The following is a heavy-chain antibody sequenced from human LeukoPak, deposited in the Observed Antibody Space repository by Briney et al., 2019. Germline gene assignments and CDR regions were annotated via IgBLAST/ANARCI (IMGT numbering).Heavy chain of an antibody. Sequence: GGSLRLSCAASGFTFSSYSMNWVRQAPGKGLEWVSSISSSSTYISYADSVKGRFTISRDNAKNSLYLQMNSLRAEDTAVYYCTRESSVGAHKAFDFWGQGTLVTVSS. CDR2: ISSSSTYI. V-gene: IGHV3-21*01. CDR1: GFTFSSYS. J-gene: IGHJ4*02. D-gene: IGHD1-26*01. CDR3: TRESSVGAHKAFDF.